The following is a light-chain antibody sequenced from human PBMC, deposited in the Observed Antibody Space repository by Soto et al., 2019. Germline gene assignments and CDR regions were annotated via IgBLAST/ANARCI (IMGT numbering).Light chain of an antibody. CDR3: QQRSNWPPWT. CDR1: ESVSSK. V-gene: IGKV3-11*01. J-gene: IGKJ1*01. CDR2: GVS. Sequence: PGERATLSCRASESVSSKLVWYQKKPGQAPRPLIYGVSSRATGIPDRFSGSGSGTDFTLTISSLEPEDFAVYYCQQRSNWPPWTFGQGTKVDI.